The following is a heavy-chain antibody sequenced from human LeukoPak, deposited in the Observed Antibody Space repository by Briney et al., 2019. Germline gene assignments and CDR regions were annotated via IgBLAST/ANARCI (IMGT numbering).Heavy chain of an antibody. V-gene: IGHV3-66*01. CDR3: ATEYYYYYMDV. J-gene: IGHJ6*03. CDR2: IYSGGST. Sequence: GGSLRLSCAASGFTFSDYYMSWVRQAPGKGLEWVSVIYSGGSTYYADSVKGRFTISRDNSKNTLYLQMNSLRAEDTAVYYCATEYYYYYMDVWGKGTTVTVSS. D-gene: IGHD1-1*01. CDR1: GFTFSDYY.